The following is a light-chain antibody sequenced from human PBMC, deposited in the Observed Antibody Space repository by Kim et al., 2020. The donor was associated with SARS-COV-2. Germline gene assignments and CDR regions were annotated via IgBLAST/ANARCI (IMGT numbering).Light chain of an antibody. CDR2: DTF. J-gene: IGKJ5*01. CDR1: QDVRRY. CDR3: QQRSSWPIT. V-gene: IGKV3-11*01. Sequence: LSPGEIAILSCRASQDVRRYLLWYKQIPGQAPRLLIFDTFTRATGIPARFSGSGSGTDYSLTISSLEPEDFAVYYCQQRSSWPITFGQGTRLEIK.